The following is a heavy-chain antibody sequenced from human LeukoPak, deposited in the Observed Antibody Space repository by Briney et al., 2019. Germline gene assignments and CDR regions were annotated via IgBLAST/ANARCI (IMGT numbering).Heavy chain of an antibody. Sequence: GGSLRLSCAASGFTLSKYAMNWVRQAPGKGLEWVSGIDGSGGRPPSADSVKGRFTISRDISKNTLYLQMDSLRAEDTAAYYCARGKDHDFWNPFDHWGQGTLVTVSS. V-gene: IGHV3-23*01. CDR1: GFTLSKYA. CDR3: ARGKDHDFWNPFDH. CDR2: IDGSGGRP. D-gene: IGHD3-3*01. J-gene: IGHJ4*02.